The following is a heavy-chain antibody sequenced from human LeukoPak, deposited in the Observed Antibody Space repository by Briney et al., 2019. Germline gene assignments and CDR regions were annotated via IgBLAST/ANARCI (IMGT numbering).Heavy chain of an antibody. CDR2: ISGGSEDT. V-gene: IGHV3-23*01. CDR1: GFTFSDYV. J-gene: IGHJ6*02. D-gene: IGHD6-13*01. CDR3: ARTIAQYSNSWLYFYYGLDV. Sequence: PGGSLRLSCAASGFTFSDYVLHWVRQAPGKGLEWVSSISGGSEDTYYADSVKGRFTISRDNSKSTLFLQMNSLRAEDTAVYYCARTIAQYSNSWLYFYYGLDVWGQGTTVTVSS.